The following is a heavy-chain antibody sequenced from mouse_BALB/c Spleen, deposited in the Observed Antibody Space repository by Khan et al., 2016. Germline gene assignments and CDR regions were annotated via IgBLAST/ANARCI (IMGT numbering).Heavy chain of an antibody. J-gene: IGHJ1*01. CDR1: GYSITSDYA. D-gene: IGHD1-1*01. CDR3: ARSGTTVVATRYVDV. Sequence: EVKLLESGPGLVKPSQSLSLTCTVTGYSITSDYAWNWIRQFPGNKLEWMGYISYSGSTSYNPSLKSRISITRDTSKNQFFLPVNSVTTEDTATSYWARSGTTVVATRYVDVWGAGTTVTVSS. CDR2: ISYSGST. V-gene: IGHV3-2*02.